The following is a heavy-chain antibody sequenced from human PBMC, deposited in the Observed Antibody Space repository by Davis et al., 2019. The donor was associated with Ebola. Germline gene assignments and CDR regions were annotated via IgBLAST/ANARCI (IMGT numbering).Heavy chain of an antibody. J-gene: IGHJ6*02. CDR1: GGTFSSYT. CDR3: ARPNWNYAYYYGMDV. CDR2: IIPILGIA. V-gene: IGHV1-69*02. Sequence: SVTVSCKASGGTFSSYTISWVRQAPGQGLEWMGRIIPILGIANYAQKFQGRVTITADKSTSTAYMELSSLRSEDTAVYYCARPNWNYAYYYGMDVWGQGTTVTVSS. D-gene: IGHD1-7*01.